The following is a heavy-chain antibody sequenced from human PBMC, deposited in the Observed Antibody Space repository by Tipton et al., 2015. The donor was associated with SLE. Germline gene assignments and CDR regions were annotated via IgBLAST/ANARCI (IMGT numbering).Heavy chain of an antibody. Sequence: LRLSCAASGFTFSSYALSWIRQHPGKGLEGTGYIYYSGSTYYNPSLKSRVTISVDTSKNQFSLKLSSVTAADTAVYYCARGLVPAAHFDYWGQGTLVTVSS. V-gene: IGHV4-31*02. CDR1: GFTFSSYA. CDR2: IYYSGST. J-gene: IGHJ4*02. CDR3: ARGLVPAAHFDY. D-gene: IGHD2-2*01.